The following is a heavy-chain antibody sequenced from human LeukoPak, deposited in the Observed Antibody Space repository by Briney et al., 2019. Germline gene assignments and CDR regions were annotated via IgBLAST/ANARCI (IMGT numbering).Heavy chain of an antibody. D-gene: IGHD2-15*01. V-gene: IGHV3-30-3*01. Sequence: GGSLRLSCAASGFTFSSYAMRWVRQAPGKGLEWVAVISYDGSNKYYADSVKGRFTISRDNSKNTLYLQMNSLRAEDTAVYYCARDHRYCSGGSCYSYYYYGMDVWGQGTTVTVSS. J-gene: IGHJ6*02. CDR3: ARDHRYCSGGSCYSYYYYGMDV. CDR1: GFTFSSYA. CDR2: ISYDGSNK.